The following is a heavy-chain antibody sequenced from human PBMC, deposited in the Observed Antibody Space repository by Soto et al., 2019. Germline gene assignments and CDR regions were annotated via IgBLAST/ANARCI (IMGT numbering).Heavy chain of an antibody. CDR2: IYYSGTT. Sequence: SETLSLTCTVSGDSISSSSYYWVWIRQPPGKGLEWIGSIYYSGTTYYNPSLESRVTISIDTSKNQFSLKVSSLTAADTAVYSCAKTGPYVILPYWYFDLWGRAPLVTVS. CDR1: GDSISSSSYY. J-gene: IGHJ2*01. D-gene: IGHD3-10*01. V-gene: IGHV4-39*01. CDR3: AKTGPYVILPYWYFDL.